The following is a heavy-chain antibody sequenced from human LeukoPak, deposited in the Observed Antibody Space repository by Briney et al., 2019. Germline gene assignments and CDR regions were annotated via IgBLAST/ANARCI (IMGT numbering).Heavy chain of an antibody. V-gene: IGHV3-48*03. Sequence: PGGSLRLSCAASGFTFSSYEMNWVRQAPGKGLEWVSYISSSGSTIYYADSVKGRFTISRDNAKNSLYLQMNSLRAEDTAVYYCARDPPYYYGSGSYYVDYWGQGTLVTVSS. CDR1: GFTFSSYE. D-gene: IGHD3-10*01. CDR2: ISSSGSTI. J-gene: IGHJ4*02. CDR3: ARDPPYYYGSGSYYVDY.